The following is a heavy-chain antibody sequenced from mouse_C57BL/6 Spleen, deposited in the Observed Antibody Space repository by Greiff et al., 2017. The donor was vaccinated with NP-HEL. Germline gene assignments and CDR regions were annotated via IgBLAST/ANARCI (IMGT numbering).Heavy chain of an antibody. V-gene: IGHV3-6*01. CDR3: AAADYDHYAMDY. CDR1: GYSITSGYY. CDR2: ISYDGSN. J-gene: IGHJ4*01. Sequence: EVQLQESGPGLVKPSQSLSLTCSVTGYSITSGYYWNWIRQFPGNKLEWMGYISYDGSNNYNPSLKNRISITRDTSKNQFFLKLNSVTTEDTATYYCAAADYDHYAMDYWGQGTSVTVSS. D-gene: IGHD2-4*01.